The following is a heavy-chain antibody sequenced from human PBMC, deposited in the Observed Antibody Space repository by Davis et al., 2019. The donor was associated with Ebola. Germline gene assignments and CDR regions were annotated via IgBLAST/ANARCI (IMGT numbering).Heavy chain of an antibody. D-gene: IGHD6-19*01. CDR2: INHSGST. CDR1: GGSFSGYY. V-gene: IGHV4-34*01. J-gene: IGHJ4*02. CDR3: ARDLGKTLADHADY. Sequence: MPSETLSLTCAVYGGSFSGYYWSWIRQPPGKGLEWIGEINHSGSTNYNPSLKSRVTISVDTSKNQFSLKLSSVTAADTAVYYCARDLGKTLADHADYWGQGTLVTVSS.